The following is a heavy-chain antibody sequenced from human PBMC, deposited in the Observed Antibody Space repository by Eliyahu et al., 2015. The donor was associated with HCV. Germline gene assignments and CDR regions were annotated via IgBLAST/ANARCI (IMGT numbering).Heavy chain of an antibody. Sequence: QVQLQQWGAGLLKPSETLSLTCAVYGGSFSDYYWNWIRQPPGKGLEWIGEINHCWNPQHNPSLKSRVTISVDTSKNQFSLKLTFVTAADTAVYYCARGGSTWSWSLDTFDIWGQGTTVTVSS. V-gene: IGHV4-34*01. CDR1: GGSFSDYY. D-gene: IGHD6-13*01. J-gene: IGHJ3*02. CDR3: ARGGSTWSWSLDTFDI. CDR2: INHCWNP.